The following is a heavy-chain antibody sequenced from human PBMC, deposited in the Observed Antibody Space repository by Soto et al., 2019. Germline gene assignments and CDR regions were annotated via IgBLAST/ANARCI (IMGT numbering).Heavy chain of an antibody. CDR2: ISGSGATT. V-gene: IGHV3-23*01. CDR3: AKLRYFDWSAYNWFEY. D-gene: IGHD3-9*01. CDR1: GFTFSSYA. J-gene: IGHJ5*01. Sequence: EVQVLESGGGLVQPGGSLRLSCAASGFTFSSYAMTWVRQAPGKGLEWVSGISGSGATTSYADSVKGRFTVSRDNSKNTLYLQMTSLRVEDTAVYHCAKLRYFDWSAYNWFEYWGQGTPVTVSS.